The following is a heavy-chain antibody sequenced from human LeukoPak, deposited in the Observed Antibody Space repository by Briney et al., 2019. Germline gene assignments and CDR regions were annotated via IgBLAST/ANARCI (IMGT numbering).Heavy chain of an antibody. CDR1: GGTFSSYA. V-gene: IGHV1-69*13. CDR3: ARVTDYYDSSGYYIDY. J-gene: IGHJ4*02. D-gene: IGHD3-22*01. CDR2: IIPIFGTA. Sequence: GASVKVSCKASGGTFSSYAISWVRQAPGQGLEWMGGIIPIFGTANYAQKFQGRVTITADESTSTAYMELSSLRSEDTAVYYCARVTDYYDSSGYYIDYWGQGTLVTVSS.